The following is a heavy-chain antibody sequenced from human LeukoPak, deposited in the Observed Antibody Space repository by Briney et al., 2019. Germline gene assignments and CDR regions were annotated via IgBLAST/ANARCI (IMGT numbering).Heavy chain of an antibody. V-gene: IGHV3-48*01. Sequence: PGGSLRLSRAASGFTFSSYSMNWVRQAPGKGLEWVSYISSSSSTIYYADSVKGRFTISRDNAKNSLYLQMNSLRAEDTAVYYCARSRHILRFLEWPYSYYMDVWGKGTTVTVSS. CDR3: ARSRHILRFLEWPYSYYMDV. CDR1: GFTFSSYS. D-gene: IGHD3-3*01. CDR2: ISSSSSTI. J-gene: IGHJ6*03.